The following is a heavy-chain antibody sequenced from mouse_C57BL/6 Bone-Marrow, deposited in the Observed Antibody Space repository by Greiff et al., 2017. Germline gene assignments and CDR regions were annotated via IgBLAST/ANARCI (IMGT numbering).Heavy chain of an antibody. CDR1: GFNIKDDY. CDR3: TLYYYGRVYYAMDY. V-gene: IGHV14-4*01. CDR2: IDPENGDT. J-gene: IGHJ4*01. Sequence: EVKLMESGAELVRPGASVKLSCTASGFNIKDDYMHWVKQRPEQGLEWIGWIDPENGDTEYDSKFQGKATITADTSSNTAYLRLSSLTSEDTAVYYCTLYYYGRVYYAMDYWGQGTSVTVSS. D-gene: IGHD1-1*01.